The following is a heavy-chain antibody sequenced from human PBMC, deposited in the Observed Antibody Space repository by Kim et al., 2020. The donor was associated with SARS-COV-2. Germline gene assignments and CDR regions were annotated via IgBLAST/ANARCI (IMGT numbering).Heavy chain of an antibody. V-gene: IGHV4-39*07. CDR2: IYYSGST. CDR3: ARIRSSGWVFDY. J-gene: IGHJ4*02. Sequence: SETLSLTCTVSGGSISSSSYYWGWIRQPPGKGLEWIGSIYYSGSTYYNPSLKSRVTISVDTSKNQFSLKLSSVTAADTAVYYCARIRSSGWVFDYWGQGTLVTVSS. D-gene: IGHD6-19*01. CDR1: GGSISSSSYY.